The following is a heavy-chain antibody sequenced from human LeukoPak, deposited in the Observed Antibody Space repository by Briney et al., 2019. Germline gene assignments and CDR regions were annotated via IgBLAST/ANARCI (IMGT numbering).Heavy chain of an antibody. J-gene: IGHJ4*02. Sequence: SETLSLTCAVYGGSFSGYYWSWIRQPPGKGLEWIGEINHSGSTNYNPSLKSRVTISVDTSKNQFSLKLSSVTAADTAVYYCARVDYYDSSGPFDSWGQGTLVTVSS. V-gene: IGHV4-34*01. D-gene: IGHD3-22*01. CDR3: ARVDYYDSSGPFDS. CDR1: GGSFSGYY. CDR2: INHSGST.